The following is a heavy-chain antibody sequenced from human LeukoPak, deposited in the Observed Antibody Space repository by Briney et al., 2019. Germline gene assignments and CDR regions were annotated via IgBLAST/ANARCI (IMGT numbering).Heavy chain of an antibody. CDR3: ARGEQYGSGTVQFDY. CDR1: RGSISSTNG. V-gene: IGHV4-4*02. J-gene: IGHJ4*02. CDR2: IYHSGST. D-gene: IGHD3-10*01. Sequence: SETLSLTSAVSRGSISSTNGWSWFRQPPGKGREGIGEIYHSGSTNYNPTLKSRVTMSVDKSRNQFSLSLTSVTAEDTAVYYCARGEQYGSGTVQFDYWGQGTLVTVSS.